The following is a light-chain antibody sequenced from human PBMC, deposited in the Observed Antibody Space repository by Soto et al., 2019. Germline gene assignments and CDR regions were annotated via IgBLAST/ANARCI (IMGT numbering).Light chain of an antibody. CDR2: AAS. CDR1: QSISTY. V-gene: IGKV1-39*01. Sequence: DIQMTQSPSSVSASVGDRLTITCRASQSISTYLNWLQQKPGQAPKVLIYAASNLQSEVPPRFSASGSGTDFTLTISSLHPEDFVTYFCQQSYSLLPTFGEGTKVDLK. J-gene: IGKJ4*01. CDR3: QQSYSLLPT.